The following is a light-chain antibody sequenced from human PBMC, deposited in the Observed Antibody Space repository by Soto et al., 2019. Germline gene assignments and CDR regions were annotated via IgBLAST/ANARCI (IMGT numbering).Light chain of an antibody. Sequence: DIQMTQSPSSLSASVGDRVTITCRASQGIRHYLAWYQQKPGKAPNLLINAASGLQSGVPSRFSGGGSGTDFTLTISNLQPEDFATYYCQQTYSTPFTFGPGTKVDIK. V-gene: IGKV1-39*01. CDR3: QQTYSTPFT. J-gene: IGKJ3*01. CDR1: QGIRHY. CDR2: AAS.